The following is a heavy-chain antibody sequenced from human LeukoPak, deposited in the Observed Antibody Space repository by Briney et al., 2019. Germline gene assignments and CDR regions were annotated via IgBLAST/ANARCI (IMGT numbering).Heavy chain of an antibody. CDR1: GYTFTSYY. V-gene: IGHV1-46*01. Sequence: ASVKVSCKASGYTFTSYYMHWVRQAPGEGLEWMGIINPSGGSTSYAQKFQGRVTMTRDMSTSTVYMELSSLRSEDTAVYYCARDYYDSSGYYYFDYWGQGTWSPSPQ. D-gene: IGHD3-22*01. J-gene: IGHJ4*02. CDR3: ARDYYDSSGYYYFDY. CDR2: INPSGGST.